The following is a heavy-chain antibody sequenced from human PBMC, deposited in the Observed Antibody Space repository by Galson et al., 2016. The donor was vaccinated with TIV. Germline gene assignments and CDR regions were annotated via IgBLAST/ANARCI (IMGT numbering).Heavy chain of an antibody. CDR2: ISSSGRFV. J-gene: IGHJ4*02. V-gene: IGHV3-21*01. CDR1: GFTFSAYA. Sequence: SLRLSCAAFGFTFSAYAMHWVRQAPGKGLEWVSTISSSGRFVYYADSLKGRFTISRDSATSSLHLQMNSLRAEDSGIYYCARVRGDGEYSYGAFVYWGREPWSPSPQ. CDR3: ARVRGDGEYSYGAFVY. D-gene: IGHD2/OR15-2a*01.